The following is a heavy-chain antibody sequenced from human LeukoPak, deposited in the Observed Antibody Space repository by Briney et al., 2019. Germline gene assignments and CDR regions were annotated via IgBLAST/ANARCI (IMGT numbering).Heavy chain of an antibody. CDR1: GGSISSYY. CDR2: IYYSGST. D-gene: IGHD5-18*01. J-gene: IGHJ4*02. Sequence: SETLSLTCTVSGGSISSYYWSWIRQPPGKGLEWIGYIYYSGSTNYNPSLKSRVTISVDTSKNQFSLKLSSVTAADTAVYYCATYTSWGKGALVTVSS. CDR3: ATYTS. V-gene: IGHV4-59*08.